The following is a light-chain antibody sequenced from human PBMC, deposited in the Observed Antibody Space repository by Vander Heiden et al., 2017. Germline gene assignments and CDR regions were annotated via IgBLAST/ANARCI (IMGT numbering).Light chain of an antibody. CDR2: QDT. CDR3: QAWDSSTVV. V-gene: IGLV3-1*01. J-gene: IGLJ1*01. Sequence: SYGLTQPPSVSVSPGQTASITCSGDKLGDKYACWYQQNPGQSPVLVIYQDTKRPSGIPERFSGPNSGNTATLTITGTQAMDEADYFCQAWDSSTVVFGTGTKVTVL. CDR1: KLGDKY.